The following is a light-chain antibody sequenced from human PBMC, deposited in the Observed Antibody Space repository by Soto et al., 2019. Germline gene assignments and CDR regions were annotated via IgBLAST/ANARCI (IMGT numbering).Light chain of an antibody. CDR2: DAS. CDR3: QQYDDYPLT. CDR1: QRVGSS. J-gene: IGKJ4*01. V-gene: IGKV3D-15*01. Sequence: EFVLTQSPGTLSLSPGERATLSCRASQRVGSSLAWFQQKPGQAPRLLIYDASHRATGIPVRFSGSGSESDFTLTISSLQADDFATYFCQQYDDYPLTFGGGTKVDIK.